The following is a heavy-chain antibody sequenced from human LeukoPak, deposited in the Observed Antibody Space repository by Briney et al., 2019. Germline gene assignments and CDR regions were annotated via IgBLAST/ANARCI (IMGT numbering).Heavy chain of an antibody. CDR3: ARPPDILTGKNWFDP. CDR2: INSDGSIT. J-gene: IGHJ5*02. CDR1: GLTFSNFK. V-gene: IGHV3-74*01. Sequence: PGGSLRLSCAVSGLTFSNFKMNWVRQAPGKGLVWVSRINSDGSITDYADSVKGRFAISRDNAENTLYLQMNSLRAEDTAVYYCARPPDILTGKNWFDPWGQGTLVTVSS. D-gene: IGHD3-9*01.